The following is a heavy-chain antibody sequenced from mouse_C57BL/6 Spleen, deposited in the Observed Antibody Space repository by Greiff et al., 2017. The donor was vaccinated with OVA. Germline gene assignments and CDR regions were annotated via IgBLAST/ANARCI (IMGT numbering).Heavy chain of an antibody. D-gene: IGHD2-3*01. V-gene: IGHV7-3*01. Sequence: EVKLVESGGGLVQPGGSLSLSCAASGFTFTDYYMSWVRQPPGKALEWLGFIRNKANGYTTEYSASVKGRFTISRDNSQSILYLQMNALRAEDSATYYCARYYDGYFFFDYWGQGTTLTVSS. J-gene: IGHJ2*01. CDR1: GFTFTDYY. CDR3: ARYYDGYFFFDY. CDR2: IRNKANGYTT.